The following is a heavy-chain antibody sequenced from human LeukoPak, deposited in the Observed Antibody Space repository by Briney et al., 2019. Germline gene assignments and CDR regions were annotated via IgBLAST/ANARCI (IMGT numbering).Heavy chain of an antibody. CDR1: GFTFSSYS. D-gene: IGHD3-22*01. V-gene: IGHV3-21*01. Sequence: PGGPLRLSCAASGFTFSSYSMNWVRQAPGKGLEWVSSISSSSSYIYYADSVKGRFTISRDNAKNSLYLQMNSLRAEDTAVYYCARDEYYYDSSGNFDYWGQGTLVTVSS. J-gene: IGHJ4*02. CDR2: ISSSSSYI. CDR3: ARDEYYYDSSGNFDY.